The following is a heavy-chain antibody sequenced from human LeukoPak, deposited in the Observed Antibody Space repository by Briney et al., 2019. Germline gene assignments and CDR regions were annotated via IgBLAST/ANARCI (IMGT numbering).Heavy chain of an antibody. V-gene: IGHV4-59*01. CDR2: IYYSGST. J-gene: IGHJ4*02. CDR1: GRPISSYY. D-gene: IGHD4-17*01. Sequence: SETLSLTCTVSGRPISSYYWSWIRQPPGKGLERIGYIYYSGSTNYNPSLKSRVTISVDTSKNQFSLKLSSVTAADTAVYYCARGAYGDPTSFDYWGQGTLVTVSS. CDR3: ARGAYGDPTSFDY.